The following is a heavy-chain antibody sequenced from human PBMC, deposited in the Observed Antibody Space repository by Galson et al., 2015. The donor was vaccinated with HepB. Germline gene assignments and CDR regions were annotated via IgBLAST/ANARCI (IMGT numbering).Heavy chain of an antibody. J-gene: IGHJ4*02. CDR1: GYTFTGYY. CDR2: INPNSGGT. D-gene: IGHD3-22*01. Sequence: SVKVSCKASGYTFTGYYMHWVRQAPGQGLEWMGWINPNSGGTNYAQKFQGRVTMTRDTSISTAYMELSSLRSEDTAVYYCARAYYDSSGYYYLFYWGQGTLVTVSS. V-gene: IGHV1-2*02. CDR3: ARAYYDSSGYYYLFY.